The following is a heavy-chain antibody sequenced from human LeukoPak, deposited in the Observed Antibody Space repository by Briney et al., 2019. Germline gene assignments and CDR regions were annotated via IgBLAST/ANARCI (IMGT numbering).Heavy chain of an antibody. CDR1: GGSISSSSYY. Sequence: SETLSLTCTVSGGSISSSSYYWGWIRQPPGKGLEWIGSIYYSGSTYYNPSLKSRVTISVDTSKNQFSLKLSSVTAADTAVYYCARHGISTRHFDYWGQGTLVTVSS. J-gene: IGHJ4*02. D-gene: IGHD2-2*01. CDR3: ARHGISTRHFDY. CDR2: IYYSGST. V-gene: IGHV4-39*01.